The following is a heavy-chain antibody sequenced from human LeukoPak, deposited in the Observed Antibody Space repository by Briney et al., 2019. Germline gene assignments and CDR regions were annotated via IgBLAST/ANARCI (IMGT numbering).Heavy chain of an antibody. Sequence: GESLKISCKGSGYSFTSYWIGWVRQMPGKGLEWMGIIYPGDSDTRYSPSFQGQVTISADKSISTAYLQWSSLKASDTAMYYCAGYYYDSSGYYPSGAFDIWGQGTMVTVSS. CDR2: IYPGDSDT. J-gene: IGHJ3*02. CDR3: AGYYYDSSGYYPSGAFDI. D-gene: IGHD3-22*01. V-gene: IGHV5-51*01. CDR1: GYSFTSYW.